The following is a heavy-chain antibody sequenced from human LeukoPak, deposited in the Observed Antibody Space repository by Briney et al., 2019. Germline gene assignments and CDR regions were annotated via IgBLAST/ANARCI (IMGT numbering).Heavy chain of an antibody. CDR1: GGSISSSSSYN. V-gene: IGHV4-39*01. Sequence: ASETLSLTCSVSGGSISSSSSYNWGWIRQPPGKGLEWIGALHYSGSIYYNPSLQSRVTMSVDTSKNQFSLRLSSVTAADKAVYYCARLPTGYPNWFDAWGRGALVTVSS. J-gene: IGHJ5*02. CDR2: LHYSGSI. D-gene: IGHD3-9*01. CDR3: ARLPTGYPNWFDA.